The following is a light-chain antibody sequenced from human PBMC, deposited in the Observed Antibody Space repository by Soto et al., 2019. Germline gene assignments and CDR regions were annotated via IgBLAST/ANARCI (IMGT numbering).Light chain of an antibody. V-gene: IGLV2-14*03. CDR2: DVS. J-gene: IGLJ1*01. CDR1: SSDVGGYNF. CDR3: NSYSSSATSV. Sequence: QSALTQPASVSGSPGQSITISCTGTSSDVGGYNFVSWYQQYPGRAPKLMIYDVSNRPSGVSNRFYGSKSGNTASLTISGLQAEDEADYYCNSYSSSATSVFGTGTKVTVL.